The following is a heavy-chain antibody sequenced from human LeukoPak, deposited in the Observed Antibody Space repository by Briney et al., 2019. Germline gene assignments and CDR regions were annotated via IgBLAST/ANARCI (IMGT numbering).Heavy chain of an antibody. CDR2: IRSKANSYAT. CDR1: GFTFSGSA. CDR3: AKVGATAGTLRIEYFQH. D-gene: IGHD6-13*01. J-gene: IGHJ1*01. V-gene: IGHV3-73*01. Sequence: PGGSLKLSCAASGFTFSGSAMHWVRQASGKGLEWVGRIRSKANSYATAYAASVKGRFTISRDNSKNTLYLQMNSLRAEDTAVYFCAKVGATAGTLRIEYFQHWGQGTLVTVSS.